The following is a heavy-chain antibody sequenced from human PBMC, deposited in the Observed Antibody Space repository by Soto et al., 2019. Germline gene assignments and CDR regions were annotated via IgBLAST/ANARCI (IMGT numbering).Heavy chain of an antibody. V-gene: IGHV4-59*01. J-gene: IGHJ5*01. CDR2: VHFSGST. D-gene: IGHD2-15*01. Sequence: SETLSLTCDVSGVSISENHWSWIRQAPGKGLEWVGYVHFSGSTTYNPSLAPRLNISFYISKSQVYLQLTPVTAADTALYYCARDGKGGNFDYGGQRTPVTVTS. CDR3: ARDGKGGNFDY. CDR1: GVSISENH.